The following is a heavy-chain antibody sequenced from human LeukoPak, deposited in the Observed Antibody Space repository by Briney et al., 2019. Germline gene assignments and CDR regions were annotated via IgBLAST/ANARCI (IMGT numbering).Heavy chain of an antibody. D-gene: IGHD6-6*01. CDR3: ARDLVRGPLPDWYVDL. V-gene: IGHV3-33*01. J-gene: IGHJ2*01. CDR2: IWYDGSNK. CDR1: GFTFSSYG. Sequence: GGSLRLSCAASGFTFSSYGMHWVRQAPGKGLEWVAVIWYDGSNKYYADSVKGRFTISRDNSKNTLYLQMNSLRAEDTAVYYCARDLVRGPLPDWYVDLWGRGTLVTVSS.